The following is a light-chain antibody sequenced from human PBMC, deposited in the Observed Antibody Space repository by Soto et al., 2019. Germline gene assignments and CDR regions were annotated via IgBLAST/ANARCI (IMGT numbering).Light chain of an antibody. CDR1: SSNIGAGDD. CDR2: GNS. Sequence: QSFLTQPPSVSGAPVQRVIISCTGSSSNIGAGDDVHWYQQLPGTSPKLLIYGNSKRPSGVPDRFSGSKSGTSASLAISGLQAEDEADYYCQSHDNSLGXSGIVGTGTKVXV. CDR3: QSHDNSLGXSGI. V-gene: IGLV1-40*01. J-gene: IGLJ1*01.